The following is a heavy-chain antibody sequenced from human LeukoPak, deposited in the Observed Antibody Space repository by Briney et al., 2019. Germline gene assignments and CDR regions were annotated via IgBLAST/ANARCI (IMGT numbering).Heavy chain of an antibody. CDR2: ISAYNGNT. Sequence: ASVKVSCKASGYTFTSYGISWVRQAPGQGLEWMGWISAYNGNTIYAQKLQGRVTMTTETSTSTAYLELRSLRSDDTAVYYCARGVGDGYNLSFSRTEERKYYFDYWGQGTLVTVSS. V-gene: IGHV1-18*01. CDR3: ARGVGDGYNLSFSRTEERKYYFDY. D-gene: IGHD5-24*01. J-gene: IGHJ4*02. CDR1: GYTFTSYG.